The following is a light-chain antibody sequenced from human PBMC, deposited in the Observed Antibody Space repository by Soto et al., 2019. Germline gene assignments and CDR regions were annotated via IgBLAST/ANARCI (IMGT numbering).Light chain of an antibody. V-gene: IGKV1-5*01. CDR1: RGFRNS. Sequence: DIQMPQSPSTLSASVGARVTITCRASRGFRNSLAWYPQKAGKAPKLLIYDASTLERGVPSRFSGRGSGSEFTLTISSLQPDDFGAYYCQQYDSYPWPFGQGTKV. CDR3: QQYDSYPWP. J-gene: IGKJ1*01. CDR2: DAS.